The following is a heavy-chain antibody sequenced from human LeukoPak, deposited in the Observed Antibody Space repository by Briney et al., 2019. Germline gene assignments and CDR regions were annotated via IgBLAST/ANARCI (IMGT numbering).Heavy chain of an antibody. Sequence: GGSLRLSCVVSGFSFSSYSMNWVRQAPGKGLEWVAFIRYDGSNKYYADSVKGRFTISRDNSKNTLYLQMNSLRAEDTAVYYCAKDQAWFGEWNYYYYYMDVWGKGTTVTISS. D-gene: IGHD3-10*01. J-gene: IGHJ6*03. CDR2: IRYDGSNK. V-gene: IGHV3-30*02. CDR3: AKDQAWFGEWNYYYYYMDV. CDR1: GFSFSSYS.